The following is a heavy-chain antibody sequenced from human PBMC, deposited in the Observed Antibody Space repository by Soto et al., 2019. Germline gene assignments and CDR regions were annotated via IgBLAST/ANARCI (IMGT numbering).Heavy chain of an antibody. CDR1: GFTFSSYA. V-gene: IGHV3-23*01. D-gene: IGHD6-6*01. CDR3: AKRSSSSTFDY. Sequence: EVQLLESGGGLVQPGESLRLSCAASGFTFSSYAMSWVRQAPGKGLEWVSVISGSDDSTYYADSVKGRFTICGDNSKNTLYLQMNSLRAEDTAVYYCAKRSSSSTFDYWCQGTLVTDSS. CDR2: ISGSDDST. J-gene: IGHJ4*02.